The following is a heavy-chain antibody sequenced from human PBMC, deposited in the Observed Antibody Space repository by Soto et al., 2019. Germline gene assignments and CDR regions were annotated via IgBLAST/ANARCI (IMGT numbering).Heavy chain of an antibody. V-gene: IGHV4-4*07. CDR1: GDSISSYY. J-gene: IGHJ4*02. D-gene: IGHD6-13*01. Sequence: QVQLQESGPGLVKPSETLSLTCTVSGDSISSYYWSWIRQPAGKGMEWIGRVHATVGTNYNPSPKSRVTMSIDTSKNQFSLKLTSLTAADTAVYYCARALSSAAGLYFDYWGQGTLVSVSS. CDR3: ARALSSAAGLYFDY. CDR2: VHATVGT.